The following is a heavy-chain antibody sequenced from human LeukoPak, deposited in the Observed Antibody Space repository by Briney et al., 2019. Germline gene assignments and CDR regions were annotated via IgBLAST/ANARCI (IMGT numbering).Heavy chain of an antibody. CDR3: ARDNPEQLVPYYYYGMDV. CDR2: ISAYNGNT. Sequence: ASVKVSCKASGYTFTSYGISWLRQAPGQGLEWMGWISAYNGNTNYAQKLQGRVTMTTDTSTSTAYMELRSLRSDDTAVYYCARDNPEQLVPYYYYGMDVWGQGTTVTVSS. CDR1: GYTFTSYG. V-gene: IGHV1-18*01. D-gene: IGHD6-13*01. J-gene: IGHJ6*02.